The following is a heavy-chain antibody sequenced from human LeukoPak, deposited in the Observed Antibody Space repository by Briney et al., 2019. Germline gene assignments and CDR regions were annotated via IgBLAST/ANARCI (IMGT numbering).Heavy chain of an antibody. J-gene: IGHJ4*02. CDR3: ARDSLGGVVVNLFDY. CDR1: GFTFSSYW. V-gene: IGHV3-7*01. CDR2: INEDGSEQ. Sequence: PGGSLRLSCAASGFTFSSYWMSWVRQAPGKRREWVANINEDGSEQNYVDSVKGRFTISRDNARNSLYLQMNSLRAEDTAVYYCARDSLGGVVVNLFDYWGQGTLVTVSS. D-gene: IGHD3-22*01.